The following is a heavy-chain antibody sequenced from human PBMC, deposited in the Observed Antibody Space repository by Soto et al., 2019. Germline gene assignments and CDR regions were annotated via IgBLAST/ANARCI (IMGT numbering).Heavy chain of an antibody. J-gene: IGHJ4*02. CDR2: IYYSGST. Sequence: SETLSLTCTVSGGSISSYDWSWIRQPPGKGLEWIGYIYYSGSTNYNPSLKSRVTISVDTSKNQFSLKLSSVTAADTAVYYCAGTTNYDILTGLQGIDYWGQGTLVTVSS. V-gene: IGHV4-59*01. CDR3: AGTTNYDILTGLQGIDY. D-gene: IGHD3-9*01. CDR1: GGSISSYD.